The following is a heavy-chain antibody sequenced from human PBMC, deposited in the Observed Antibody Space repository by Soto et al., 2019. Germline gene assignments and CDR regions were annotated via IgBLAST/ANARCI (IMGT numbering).Heavy chain of an antibody. D-gene: IGHD3-10*01. J-gene: IGHJ4*02. Sequence: QVQLEQWGAGLLKPSETLSLTCAVYGGSFSGYYWSWIRQPPGKGLEWIGEINHTGNTNYSPSLQSRVTISVDTSKNQFSLNLNSVTAADTAVYFCARGLYDLVRGVTHLDYWGQGTLVTVSS. CDR2: INHTGNT. CDR3: ARGLYDLVRGVTHLDY. CDR1: GGSFSGYY. V-gene: IGHV4-34*01.